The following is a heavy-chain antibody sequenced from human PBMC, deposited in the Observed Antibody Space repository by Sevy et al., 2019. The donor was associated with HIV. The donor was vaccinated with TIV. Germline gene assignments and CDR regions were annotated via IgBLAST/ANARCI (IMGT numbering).Heavy chain of an antibody. CDR2: ISGSGGST. CDR1: GFTFSSYA. D-gene: IGHD6-19*01. V-gene: IGHV3-23*01. Sequence: GGSLRLSCAASGFTFSSYAMSWVRQAPGKGLEWVSAISGSGGSTYYADSVKGRFTISRDNSKNTLYLQMNSLRAEDTAVYYCAKGGQWLRGADYYNYMDVWGKGTTVTVSS. CDR3: AKGGQWLRGADYYNYMDV. J-gene: IGHJ6*03.